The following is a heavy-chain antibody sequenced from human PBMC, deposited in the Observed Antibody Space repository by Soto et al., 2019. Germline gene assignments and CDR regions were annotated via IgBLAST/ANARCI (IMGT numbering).Heavy chain of an antibody. CDR2: ISGNGGNI. Sequence: VQLVESGGGLVQPGRSLRLSCAASGFTFDDYAMHWVRQAPGKGLEWVSGISGNGGNIGYADSVKGRFTISRDNAKKSLYLQMNSLRPEDTALYYCAKVGTHIEDWGQGTLVTVSS. V-gene: IGHV3-9*01. CDR3: AKVGTHIED. J-gene: IGHJ4*02. D-gene: IGHD7-27*01. CDR1: GFTFDDYA.